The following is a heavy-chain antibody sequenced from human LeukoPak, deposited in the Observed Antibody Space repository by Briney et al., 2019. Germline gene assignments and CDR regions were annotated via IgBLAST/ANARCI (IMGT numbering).Heavy chain of an antibody. D-gene: IGHD3-10*01. J-gene: IGHJ4*02. V-gene: IGHV5-51*01. CDR1: GYSFTSYW. Sequence: GESLKISCKGSGYSFTSYWIGWVRQMTGKGLEWMGIIYPGDSDTRYSPSFQGQVTISADKSISTIYLQWSSLKASDTAMYYCARTYYYGSGGQYYFDYWGQGTLVTVSS. CDR2: IYPGDSDT. CDR3: ARTYYYGSGGQYYFDY.